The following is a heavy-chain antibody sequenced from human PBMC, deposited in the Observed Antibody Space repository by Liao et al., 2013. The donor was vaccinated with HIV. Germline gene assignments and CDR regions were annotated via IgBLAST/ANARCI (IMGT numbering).Heavy chain of an antibody. J-gene: IGHJ4*02. CDR1: GDSITSGDYY. V-gene: IGHV4-39*07. CDR3: ARGTGHSNWPLADH. Sequence: LQLQESGPGLVKPSQTLSLTCSVSGDSITSGDYYWSWVRQPPGKGLEWIAIVYYTGSTYDNPSLKGRIRISLDASNNQFSLILTSVTAADTAMYYCARGTGHSNWPLADHWGQGTLVTVSA. D-gene: IGHD1-14*01. CDR2: VYYTGST.